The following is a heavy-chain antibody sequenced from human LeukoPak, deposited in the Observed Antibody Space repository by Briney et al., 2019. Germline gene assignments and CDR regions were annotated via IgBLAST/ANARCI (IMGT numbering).Heavy chain of an antibody. J-gene: IGHJ4*02. CDR1: GGSIRSYY. D-gene: IGHD6-25*01. CDR3: ARWVRSSEAYYFDY. V-gene: IGHV4-59*08. CDR2: IYYSGST. Sequence: SETLSLTCTVSGGSIRSYYWSWIRQPPGKGLEWIGYIYYSGSTNYNPSLKSRVTISVDTSKNQFSLKLSSVTAADTAVYYCARWVRSSEAYYFDYWGQGTLVTVSS.